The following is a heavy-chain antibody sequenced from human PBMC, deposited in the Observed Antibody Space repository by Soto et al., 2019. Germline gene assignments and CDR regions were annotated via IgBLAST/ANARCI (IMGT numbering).Heavy chain of an antibody. V-gene: IGHV3-49*03. J-gene: IGHJ4*02. CDR2: IRSKAYGGTT. CDR3: SRHVYYDFWSGYSESYYFDF. Sequence: GGALRLSCTASGFTFGDYAMSWFRQAPGKGLEWVGFIRSKAYGGTTEYAASVRGRFTISRDDSKSIAYLQMNSLKTEDTAVYYCSRHVYYDFWSGYSESYYFDFWGKGTLVTVSS. CDR1: GFTFGDYA. D-gene: IGHD3-3*01.